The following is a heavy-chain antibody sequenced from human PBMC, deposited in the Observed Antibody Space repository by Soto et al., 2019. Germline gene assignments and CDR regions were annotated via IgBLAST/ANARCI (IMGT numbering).Heavy chain of an antibody. CDR1: GFTFSSYA. V-gene: IGHV3-23*01. Sequence: GGSLRLSCAASGFTFSSYAMSWVRQAPGKGLEWVSYVSAGGGNTYYADSVKGRFTISRDNSKNMVYLQMNSLRAEDTAVYYCAKNIAASGYFLDPWGQGTLVTVYS. J-gene: IGHJ5*02. CDR2: VSAGGGNT. CDR3: AKNIAASGYFLDP. D-gene: IGHD6-13*01.